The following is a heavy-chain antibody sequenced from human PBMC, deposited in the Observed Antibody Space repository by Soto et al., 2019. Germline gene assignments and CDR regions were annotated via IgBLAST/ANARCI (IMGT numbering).Heavy chain of an antibody. Sequence: GESLKISCKGSGYTFTNYWIGWVRQMPGKGLEWMGIIYPDDSDIRYSPSFQGQVTISADKSISTAYLQWSSLKASDTAMYYCARHLRGVTTPYFDYWGQGTLVTVSS. CDR3: ARHLRGVTTPYFDY. J-gene: IGHJ4*02. CDR1: GYTFTNYW. D-gene: IGHD4-17*01. V-gene: IGHV5-51*01. CDR2: IYPDDSDI.